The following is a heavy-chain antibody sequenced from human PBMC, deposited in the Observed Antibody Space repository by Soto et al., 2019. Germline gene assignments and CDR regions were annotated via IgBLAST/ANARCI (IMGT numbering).Heavy chain of an antibody. V-gene: IGHV4-30-2*01. Sequence: QLQLQESGSRLVKSSQTLSLTCTVSGDSMTSGDYSWSWIRQPPGKGLEWLGYIYRTGNTHYSPSLKSRVSISQDRSTNQFSLELTSVTAADTAVYYCARGDYQYSIDYWGQCTLVTVSS. CDR3: ARGDYQYSIDY. J-gene: IGHJ4*02. D-gene: IGHD2-2*01. CDR2: IYRTGNT. CDR1: GDSMTSGDYS.